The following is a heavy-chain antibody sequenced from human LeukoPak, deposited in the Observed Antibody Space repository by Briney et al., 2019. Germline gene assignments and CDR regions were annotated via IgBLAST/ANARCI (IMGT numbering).Heavy chain of an antibody. J-gene: IGHJ4*02. CDR1: GGSISSSNW. CDR3: ASTLIGIAVAGTVY. Sequence: PSGTLSLTCAVSGGSISSSNWWSWVRQPPGKGLEWIGEIYHTGSTNSNPSLKCRVTISVDKSKNQFSLKLSSVTAADTAVYYCASTLIGIAVAGTVYWGQGTLVTVSS. V-gene: IGHV4-4*02. D-gene: IGHD6-19*01. CDR2: IYHTGST.